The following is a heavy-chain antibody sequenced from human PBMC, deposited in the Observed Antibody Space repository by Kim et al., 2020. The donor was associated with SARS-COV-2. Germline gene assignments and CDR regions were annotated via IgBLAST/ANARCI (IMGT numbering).Heavy chain of an antibody. D-gene: IGHD3-22*01. J-gene: IGHJ4*01. V-gene: IGHV4-59*01. CDR1: GGSISSYY. Sequence: SETLSLTCTVSGGSISSYYWSWIRQPPGKGLEWIGYIYYSGSTNYNPSLKSRVTISVDTSKNQFSLKLSSVTAADTAVYYCARGDVGVDYYDSSGYLDY. CDR3: ARGDVGVDYYDSSGYLDY. CDR2: IYYSGST.